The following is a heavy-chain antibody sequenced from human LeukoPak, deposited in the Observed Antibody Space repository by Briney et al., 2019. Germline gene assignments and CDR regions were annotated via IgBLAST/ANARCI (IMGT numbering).Heavy chain of an antibody. D-gene: IGHD2-2*01. CDR3: ARVGEGYCSSTSCYGNWFDP. CDR2: IYTSGST. Sequence: PSETLSLTCTVSGGSLSAYYWNWIRQTPGKGLEWIGRIYTSGSTNYNPSLKSRVTISVDTSKNQFSLKLSSVTAADTAVYYCARVGEGYCSSTSCYGNWFDPWGQGTLVTVSS. CDR1: GGSLSAYY. V-gene: IGHV4-4*07. J-gene: IGHJ5*02.